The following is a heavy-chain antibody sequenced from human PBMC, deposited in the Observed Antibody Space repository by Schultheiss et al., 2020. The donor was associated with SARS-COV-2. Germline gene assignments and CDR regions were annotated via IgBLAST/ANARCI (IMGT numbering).Heavy chain of an antibody. CDR1: GFTFSSYA. CDR3: AKDLDYGDYGKASFYGMDV. D-gene: IGHD4-17*01. V-gene: IGHV3-23*01. CDR2: ISGSGGST. J-gene: IGHJ6*02. Sequence: GGSLRLSCAASGFTFSSYAMSWVRQAPGKGLEWVSAISGSGGSTYYADSVKGRFTISRDNSKNTLYLQMNSLRAEDTAVYYCAKDLDYGDYGKASFYGMDVWGQGTTVTVSS.